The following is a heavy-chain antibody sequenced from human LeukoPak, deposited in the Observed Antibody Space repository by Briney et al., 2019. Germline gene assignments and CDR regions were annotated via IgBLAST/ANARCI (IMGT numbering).Heavy chain of an antibody. CDR2: IYYSGST. Sequence: SETLSLTCAVYGGSFSGYYWSWIRQPPGKGLEWIGSIYYSGSTYYNPSLKSRVTISVDTSKNQFSLKLSSVTAADTAVYYCAREDYDDSGAWYFDLWGRGTLVTVSS. CDR3: AREDYDDSGAWYFDL. D-gene: IGHD3-3*01. J-gene: IGHJ2*01. V-gene: IGHV4-34*01. CDR1: GGSFSGYY.